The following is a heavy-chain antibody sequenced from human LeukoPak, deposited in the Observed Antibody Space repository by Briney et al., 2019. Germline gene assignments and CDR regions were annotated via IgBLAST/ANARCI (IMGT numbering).Heavy chain of an antibody. V-gene: IGHV4-59*08. CDR1: GGSISSYY. D-gene: IGHD4-17*01. CDR3: ARSYGDGGSSDY. CDR2: IYYSGIT. J-gene: IGHJ4*02. Sequence: SETLSLTCTVSGGSISSYYWSWIRQPPGKGLEWIGYIYYSGITNYNPSLKSRITISVDTSKNQFSLKLSSVTAADTAVYYCARSYGDGGSSDYWGQGTLVTVSS.